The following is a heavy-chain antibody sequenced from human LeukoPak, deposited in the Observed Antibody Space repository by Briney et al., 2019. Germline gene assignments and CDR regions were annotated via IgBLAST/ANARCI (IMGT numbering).Heavy chain of an antibody. Sequence: GRSLRLSCAASGFTFSSYSMNWVRQAPGKGLEWVSSISSSSSYIYYADSVKGRFTISRDNAKNSLYLQMNSLRAEDTAVYYCARAAGYGDSFDWFDPWGQGTLVTVSS. D-gene: IGHD4-17*01. J-gene: IGHJ5*02. CDR2: ISSSSSYI. CDR3: ARAAGYGDSFDWFDP. V-gene: IGHV3-21*01. CDR1: GFTFSSYS.